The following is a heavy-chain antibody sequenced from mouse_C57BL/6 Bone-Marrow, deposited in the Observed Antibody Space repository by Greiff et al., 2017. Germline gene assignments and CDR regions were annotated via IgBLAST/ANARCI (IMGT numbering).Heavy chain of an antibody. J-gene: IGHJ4*01. CDR3: ATSGLTVPLYYAMDY. CDR1: GFNIKNTY. Sequence: VQLKESVAELVRPGASVKLSCTASGFNIKNTYMHWVKQRPEQGLEWIGRIDPANGNPKYAPKFPGKATITADTSSNTAYLQLSSLTSEDTAVYYCATSGLTVPLYYAMDYWGQGTSVTVSS. V-gene: IGHV14-3*01. D-gene: IGHD1-1*01. CDR2: IDPANGNP.